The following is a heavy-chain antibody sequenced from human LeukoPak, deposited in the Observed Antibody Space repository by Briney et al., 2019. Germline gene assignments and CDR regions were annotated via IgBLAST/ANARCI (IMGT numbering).Heavy chain of an antibody. CDR1: GFTFSSYS. J-gene: IGHJ4*02. D-gene: IGHD6-19*01. V-gene: IGHV3-21*01. CDR3: ARESVAGISFDY. CDR2: ISSTDSYI. Sequence: GGSLRLSCAASGFTFSSYSMNWVRQAPGKGLEWVSSISSTDSYIYYADSVKGRFTIFRDNAKSSLYLQVNSLRAEDTAVYFCARESVAGISFDYWGQGTLVTVSS.